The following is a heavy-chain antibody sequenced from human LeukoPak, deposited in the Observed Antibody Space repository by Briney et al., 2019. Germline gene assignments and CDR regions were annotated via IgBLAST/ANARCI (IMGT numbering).Heavy chain of an antibody. V-gene: IGHV4-34*01. J-gene: IGHJ4*02. CDR3: ATPLDYYDRSGYHQGGD. CDR2: INHSGST. D-gene: IGHD3-22*01. CDR1: GGSFSGYY. Sequence: PSETLSLTCAVYGGSFSGYYWSWIRQPPGKGLEWIGEINHSGSTNYNPSLKSRVTISVDMSKNQFSPKLSSVTAADTAVYYCATPLDYYDRSGYHQGGDWGQGTLVTVSS.